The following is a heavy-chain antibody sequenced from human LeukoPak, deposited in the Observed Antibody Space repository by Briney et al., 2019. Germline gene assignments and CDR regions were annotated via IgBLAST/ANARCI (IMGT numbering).Heavy chain of an antibody. CDR3: ARASSGSYLD. D-gene: IGHD3-10*01. Sequence: ASETLSLTCTVSGGSISSYYWSWIRQPPGKGLEWIGSIYYSGSTYYNPSLKSRVTISVDTSKNQFSLKLSSVTAADTAVYYCARASSGSYLDWGQGTLVTVSS. J-gene: IGHJ4*02. CDR2: IYYSGST. CDR1: GGSISSYY. V-gene: IGHV4-59*05.